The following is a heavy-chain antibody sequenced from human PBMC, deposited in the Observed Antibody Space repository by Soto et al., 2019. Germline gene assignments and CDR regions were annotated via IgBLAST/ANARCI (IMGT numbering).Heavy chain of an antibody. CDR2: TRNKASSYTT. J-gene: IGHJ4*02. D-gene: IGHD3-22*01. CDR3: AREGSSSGPDYEY. CDR1: GFSFSDYY. Sequence: PGGSLRLSCAASGFSFSDYYINWDRQAPGKGLEWVGRTRNKASSYTTDYAAFVKGRFTISRDDSKNLIYLQMNSLKTEDTAVYYCAREGSSSGPDYEYWGQGTLVTVSS. V-gene: IGHV3-72*01.